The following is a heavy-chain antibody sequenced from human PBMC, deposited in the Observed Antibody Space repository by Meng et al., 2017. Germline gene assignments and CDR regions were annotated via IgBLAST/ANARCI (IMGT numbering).Heavy chain of an antibody. CDR2: INPNSGGT. CDR3: ARGFGAVGGFYY. V-gene: IGHV1-2*06. CDR1: GYTFTGYY. Sequence: ASVKVSCQASGYTFTGYYMHWVRQAPGQGLEGMGRINPNSGGTNYAQKFQGRVTMTRDTSISTAYMELSRLRSDDTAVYYCARGFGAVGGFYYWGQGTLVTVSS. D-gene: IGHD6-19*01. J-gene: IGHJ4*02.